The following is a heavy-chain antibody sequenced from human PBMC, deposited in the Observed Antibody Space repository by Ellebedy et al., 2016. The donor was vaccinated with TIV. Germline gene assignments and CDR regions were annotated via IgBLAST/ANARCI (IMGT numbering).Heavy chain of an antibody. V-gene: IGHV1-46*01. J-gene: IGHJ5*02. Sequence: AASVKVSCKASGYSFTGYYMHWVRQAPGQGLEWRGIISPSGGTTTYAQKFQGRVTMTRDTSTSTVYMELSSLRSEDTAVYYCARERRNWFDPWGQGTLVTVSS. CDR2: ISPSGGTT. CDR1: GYSFTGYY. CDR3: ARERRNWFDP.